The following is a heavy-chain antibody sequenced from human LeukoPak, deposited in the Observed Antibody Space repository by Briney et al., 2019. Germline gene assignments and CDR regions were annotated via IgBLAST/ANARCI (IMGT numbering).Heavy chain of an antibody. Sequence: PSETLSLTCTVSGGSISSYYWSWIRQPPGKGLEWIGYMYYSGSTNYNPSLKSRVTISVDTSKNQFSLKLSSVTAADTAVYYCARNTYYYDGTGYRSDAFDIWGQGTMVTVSS. CDR1: GGSISSYY. D-gene: IGHD3-22*01. J-gene: IGHJ3*02. CDR3: ARNTYYYDGTGYRSDAFDI. CDR2: MYYSGST. V-gene: IGHV4-59*08.